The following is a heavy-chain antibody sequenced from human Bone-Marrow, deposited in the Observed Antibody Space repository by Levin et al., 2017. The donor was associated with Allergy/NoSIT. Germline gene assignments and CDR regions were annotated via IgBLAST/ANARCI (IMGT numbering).Heavy chain of an antibody. Sequence: SVKVSCKASGGTFSSYAISWVRQAPGQGLEWMGRIIPILGIANYAQKFQGRVTITADKSTSTAYMELSSLRSEDTAVYYCAREQLRFYSGPYYYYGMDVWGQGTTVTVSS. V-gene: IGHV1-69*04. D-gene: IGHD2-15*01. J-gene: IGHJ6*02. CDR3: AREQLRFYSGPYYYYGMDV. CDR1: GGTFSSYA. CDR2: IIPILGIA.